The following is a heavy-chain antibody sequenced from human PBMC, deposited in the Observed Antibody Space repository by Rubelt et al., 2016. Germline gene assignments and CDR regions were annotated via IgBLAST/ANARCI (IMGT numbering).Heavy chain of an antibody. CDR3: ARGYFDSTGDFDY. J-gene: IGHJ4*02. CDR1: GYSFTSYA. CDR2: INAGNGNT. V-gene: IGHV1-3*01. Sequence: QVQLVQSGAEAKKPGASVKVSCKAAGYSFTSYAMHWVRQAPGQRLEWVGWINAGNGNTKYSQKFQGRVARTTDSSTNTAYMELRGLRSDDTAVYYCARGYFDSTGDFDYWGQGTLATVSS. D-gene: IGHD3-22*01.